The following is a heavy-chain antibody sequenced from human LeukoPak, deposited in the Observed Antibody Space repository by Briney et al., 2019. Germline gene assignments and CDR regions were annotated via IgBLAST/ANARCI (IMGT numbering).Heavy chain of an antibody. CDR1: GFTFNSYA. CDR3: GKTTTGYSSGRYPGWPVDD. Sequence: GGSLRLSCAASGFTFNSYAMYWVRQAPGKGLEWVSGIFGGGGSTHYADSVKGRFTISRDNSKNTVYLQMDSLRVEDTAVYYCGKTTTGYSSGRYPGWPVDDWGQGTLVTVSS. V-gene: IGHV3-23*01. J-gene: IGHJ4*02. CDR2: IFGGGGST. D-gene: IGHD6-19*01.